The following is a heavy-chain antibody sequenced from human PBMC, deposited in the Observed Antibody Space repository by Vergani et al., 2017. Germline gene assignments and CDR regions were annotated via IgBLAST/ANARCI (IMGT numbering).Heavy chain of an antibody. J-gene: IGHJ6*03. CDR3: VYRRAKCGTTCFFYPFYFYYYMDV. CDR1: GFSLNTRGVS. Sequence: QITLKESGPTLVKPTQTLTLTCTFSGFSLNTRGVSVAWIRQPPGKALDWLALMYWNDDQHYSPSLNNRVTITKDTSKNQVVLTMTNMEYVDTGTYYCVYRRAKCGTTCFFYPFYFYYYMDVWGKGTTVTVSS. V-gene: IGHV2-5*04. D-gene: IGHD1-7*01. CDR2: MYWNDDQ.